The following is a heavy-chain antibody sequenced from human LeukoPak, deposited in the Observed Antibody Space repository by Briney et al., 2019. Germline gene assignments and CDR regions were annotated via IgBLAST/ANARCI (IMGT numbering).Heavy chain of an antibody. CDR2: VSSSSSYI. V-gene: IGHV3-21*01. J-gene: IGHJ4*02. Sequence: GGSLRLSCAASGFTFTNYNINWVRQAPGKGLEWVSSVSSSSSYIYYADSVKGRLTISRDNAKNSLYLQMNSLRAEDTAVYYCARGNGGWFDYWGQGTLVTVSS. CDR1: GFTFTNYN. D-gene: IGHD2-8*01. CDR3: ARGNGGWFDY.